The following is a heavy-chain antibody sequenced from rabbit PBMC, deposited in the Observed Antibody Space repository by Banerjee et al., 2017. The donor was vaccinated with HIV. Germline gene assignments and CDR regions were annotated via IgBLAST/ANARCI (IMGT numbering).Heavy chain of an antibody. Sequence: QEQLKETGGDLVKPGASLTLSCTASGIDFTSNAMCWVRQAPGKGLEWIGYIDPVFGSTYYASWVNGRFTISSHNAQNTLYLQLNSLTAADTATYFCARDIFVDSSGWGASSVLNLWGPGTLVTVS. J-gene: IGHJ4*01. CDR2: IDPVFGST. D-gene: IGHD4-1*01. V-gene: IGHV1S47*01. CDR3: ARDIFVDSSGWGASSVLNL. CDR1: GIDFTSNA.